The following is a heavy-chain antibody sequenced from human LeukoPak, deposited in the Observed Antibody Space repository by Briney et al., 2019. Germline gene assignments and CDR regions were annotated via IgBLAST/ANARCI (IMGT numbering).Heavy chain of an antibody. D-gene: IGHD2/OR15-2a*01. CDR2: IYYSGST. Sequence: SETLSLTCTVSGGSISSYYWSWIRQPPGKGLEWIGYIYYSGSTNYNPSLKSRVTISVDTSKNQFSPKLSSVTAADTAVYYCARVLGNSRNWYFDLWGRGTLVTVSS. CDR3: ARVLGNSRNWYFDL. CDR1: GGSISSYY. J-gene: IGHJ2*01. V-gene: IGHV4-59*01.